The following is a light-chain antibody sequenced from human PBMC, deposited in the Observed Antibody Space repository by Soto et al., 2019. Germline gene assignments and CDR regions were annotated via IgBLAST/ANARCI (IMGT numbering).Light chain of an antibody. CDR2: FAS. V-gene: IGKV1-39*01. Sequence: DIQMTQSPSSLSASVGDRVTITCRSSQNIDNRLNWYQQKPGRAPKLLISFASTLQSGVPSRFSGSGYVTDFSLTISSLQPEDSATYYCQQCFRTPPDTFGQGTKVEV. CDR3: QQCFRTPPDT. J-gene: IGKJ2*01. CDR1: QNIDNR.